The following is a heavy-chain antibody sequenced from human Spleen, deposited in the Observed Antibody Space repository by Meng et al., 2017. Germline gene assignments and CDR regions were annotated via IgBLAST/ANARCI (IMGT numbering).Heavy chain of an antibody. V-gene: IGHV3-35*02. CDR2: VSWNGSRT. CDR1: GFTFSNSD. Sequence: GGSLRLSCAASGFTFSNSDMNWVHQAPGKGLEWVLGVSWNGSRTHYADSVKGQFIISRDNSRNTLYLQTNSLRAEDTAVYYCARGWEYGSGTDYLPFDYWGQGTLVTVSS. CDR3: ARGWEYGSGTDYLPFDY. J-gene: IGHJ4*02. D-gene: IGHD3-10*01.